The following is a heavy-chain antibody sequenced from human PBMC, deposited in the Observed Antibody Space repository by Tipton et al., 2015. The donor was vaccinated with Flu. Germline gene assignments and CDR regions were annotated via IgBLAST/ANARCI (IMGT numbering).Heavy chain of an antibody. Sequence: TLSLTCAVYGGSFSGYYWTWLRQPPGKGLEWIAEINHSGSTNYNPSLKSRVTISVDTSKNQFSLKLTSVTAADTAVYYCARGLSGSGSYQRRYFDSWGQGTLVTVSS. CDR3: ARGLSGSGSYQRRYFDS. CDR2: INHSGST. D-gene: IGHD3-10*01. V-gene: IGHV4-34*01. J-gene: IGHJ4*02. CDR1: GGSFSGYY.